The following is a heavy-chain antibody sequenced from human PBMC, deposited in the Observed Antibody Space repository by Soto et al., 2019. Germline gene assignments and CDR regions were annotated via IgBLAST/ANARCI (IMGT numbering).Heavy chain of an antibody. Sequence: GGSLRLSCAASGFTFDDYAMHWVRQAPGKGLEWVSGISWNSGSIGYADSVKGRFTISRDNAKNSLYLQMNSLRAEDTALYYCAKGAINGDYGGYYFDYWGQGTLVTVSS. V-gene: IGHV3-9*01. CDR3: AKGAINGDYGGYYFDY. D-gene: IGHD4-17*01. CDR2: ISWNSGSI. J-gene: IGHJ4*02. CDR1: GFTFDDYA.